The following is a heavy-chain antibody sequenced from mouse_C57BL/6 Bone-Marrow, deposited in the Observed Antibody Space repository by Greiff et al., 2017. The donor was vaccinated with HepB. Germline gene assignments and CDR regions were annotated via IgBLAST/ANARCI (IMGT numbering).Heavy chain of an antibody. Sequence: EVQLVESGGDLVKPGGSLKLSCAASGFTFSSYGMSWVRQTPDKRLEWVATISSGGSYTYYPDSVKGRFTISRDNAKNTLYLQMSSLKSEDTAMYYCARLGGLRRAWFAYWGQGTLVTVSA. CDR2: ISSGGSYT. D-gene: IGHD2-4*01. CDR3: ARLGGLRRAWFAY. V-gene: IGHV5-6*01. CDR1: GFTFSSYG. J-gene: IGHJ3*01.